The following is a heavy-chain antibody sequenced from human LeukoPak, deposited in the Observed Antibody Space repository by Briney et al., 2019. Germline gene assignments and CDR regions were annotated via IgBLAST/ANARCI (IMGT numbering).Heavy chain of an antibody. Sequence: SETMSLTCAVSGYSISSGYYWGWSRQPPGKGLEWIGSIYHSGSTYYNPSLKSRVTISVDTSKNQFSLKLTSVTAADTAVYYCARPYSGSYYFDYWGQGTLVTVSS. V-gene: IGHV4-38-2*01. J-gene: IGHJ4*02. CDR2: IYHSGST. D-gene: IGHD1-26*01. CDR3: ARPYSGSYYFDY. CDR1: GYSISSGYY.